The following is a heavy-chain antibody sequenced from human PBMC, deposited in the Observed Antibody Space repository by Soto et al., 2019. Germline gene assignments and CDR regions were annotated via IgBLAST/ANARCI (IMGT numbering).Heavy chain of an antibody. J-gene: IGHJ5*02. CDR2: IANDGSNE. CDR1: GFTFSSSG. D-gene: IGHD2-15*01. Sequence: GGSLRLSCAASGFTFSSSGMHWVRQAPGKGLQWVAIIANDGSNEYYLDSVRGRFTISRDNSKNTLYLQMNSLRTDDTAVYYCAKDVAVGAATHWFDPWGQGTLVPVSS. CDR3: AKDVAVGAATHWFDP. V-gene: IGHV3-30*18.